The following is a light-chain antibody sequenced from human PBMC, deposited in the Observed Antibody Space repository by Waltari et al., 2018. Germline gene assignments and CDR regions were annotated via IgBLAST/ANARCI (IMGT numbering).Light chain of an antibody. J-gene: IGKJ4*01. CDR3: QQYDNLLLT. CDR1: QDISNY. CDR2: DAS. Sequence: DIQMTQSPSSLSASVGDRVTITCQASQDISNYLNWYQQTPGKAPKLLIYDASNLETGVPSSFSGSGSGTDFTFTISSLQPEDIATYYCQQYDNLLLTFGGGTKVEIK. V-gene: IGKV1-33*01.